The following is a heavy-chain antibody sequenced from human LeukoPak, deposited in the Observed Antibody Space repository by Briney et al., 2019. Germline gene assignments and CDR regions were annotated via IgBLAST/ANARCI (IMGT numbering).Heavy chain of an antibody. Sequence: PSETLSLTCTVSGGSISSYYWSWIRQPPGKGLEWIGYIYYSGSTNYNPPLKSRVTISVDTSKNQFSLKLSSVTAADTAVYYCARARGYSSGWYDIKPHKFDYWGQGTLVTVSS. D-gene: IGHD6-19*01. V-gene: IGHV4-59*01. CDR2: IYYSGST. J-gene: IGHJ4*02. CDR1: GGSISSYY. CDR3: ARARGYSSGWYDIKPHKFDY.